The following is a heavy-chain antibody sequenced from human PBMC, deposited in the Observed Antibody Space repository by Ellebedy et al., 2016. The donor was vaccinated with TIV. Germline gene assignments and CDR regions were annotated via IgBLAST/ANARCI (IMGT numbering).Heavy chain of an antibody. V-gene: IGHV3-15*01. J-gene: IGHJ4*02. CDR1: GFTFSNAW. Sequence: GESLKISXAASGFTFSNAWMSWVRQAPGKGLEWVGRIKSKTDGGTTDYAAPVKGRFTISRDDSKNTLYLQMNSLKTEDTAVYYCTTDISRYTAMAIDYWGQGTLVTVSS. D-gene: IGHD5-18*01. CDR2: IKSKTDGGTT. CDR3: TTDISRYTAMAIDY.